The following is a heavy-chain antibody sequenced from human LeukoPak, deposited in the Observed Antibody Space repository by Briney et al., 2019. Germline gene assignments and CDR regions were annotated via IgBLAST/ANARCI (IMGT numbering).Heavy chain of an antibody. CDR3: ARYLGNSICWFFYS. D-gene: IGHD6-19*01. Sequence: QPGRSLRLSCAASGFMVSNYVIHWVRQAPGKGLEWVAVIAHDSRQTNYAAPVKGGFPISRDNPKTTLYLEMDILRLEDPAVYYLARYLGNSICWFFYSWGEGTLITASP. J-gene: IGHJ4*02. V-gene: IGHV3-30*04. CDR2: IAHDSRQT. CDR1: GFMVSNYV.